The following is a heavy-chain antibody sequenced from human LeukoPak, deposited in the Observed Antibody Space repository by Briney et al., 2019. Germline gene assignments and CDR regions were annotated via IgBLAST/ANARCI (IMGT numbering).Heavy chain of an antibody. Sequence: PSETLSLTCTVSGGSISSYYWSWIRQPPGKGLEWIGYIYYSGSTNYNPSLKGRVTISVDTSKNQFSLKLSSVTAADTAVYYCARGPYYGDYEGYWGQGTLVTVSS. CDR2: IYYSGST. CDR3: ARGPYYGDYEGY. J-gene: IGHJ4*02. CDR1: GGSISSYY. D-gene: IGHD4-17*01. V-gene: IGHV4-59*01.